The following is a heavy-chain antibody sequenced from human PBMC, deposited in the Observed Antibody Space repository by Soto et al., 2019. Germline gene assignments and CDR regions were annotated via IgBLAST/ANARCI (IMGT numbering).Heavy chain of an antibody. CDR3: ARAGDYCSSTSCYRLSWFDP. J-gene: IGHJ5*02. CDR1: GGSISRGGYS. CDR2: IYHSGST. V-gene: IGHV4-30-2*01. D-gene: IGHD2-2*01. Sequence: SETLSLTCAVSGGSISRGGYSWSWIRQPPGKGLEWIGYIYHSGSTYYNPSLKSRVTISVDRSKNQFSLKLSSVTAADTAVYYCARAGDYCSSTSCYRLSWFDPWGQGTLVTVSS.